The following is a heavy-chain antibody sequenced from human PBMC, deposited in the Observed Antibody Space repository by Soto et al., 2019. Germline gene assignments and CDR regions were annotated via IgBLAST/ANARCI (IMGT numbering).Heavy chain of an antibody. V-gene: IGHV3-21*01. CDR2: ISSSSSYI. D-gene: IGHD5-12*01. CDR3: ARDIATWIQH. Sequence: EVQLVESGGGLVKPGGSLRLSCAASGFTFSSYSMNWVRQAPGKGLEWVSSISSSSSYIYYADSVKGRFKISRENAKNSLYLQMNSLRAEDTAVYSCARDIATWIQHWGQGTLVTVSS. CDR1: GFTFSSYS. J-gene: IGHJ1*01.